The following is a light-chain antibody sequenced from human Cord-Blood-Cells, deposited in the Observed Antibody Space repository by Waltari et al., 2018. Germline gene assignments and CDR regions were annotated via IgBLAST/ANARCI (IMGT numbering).Light chain of an antibody. CDR3: QQFNKYPRT. J-gene: IGKJ4*01. Sequence: AIQLTHSPSSLSASVGERVTITCQASQGISSALAWYQQKPGKAPKLLIYDASSLESGVPSRFSGSGSGTDFTLTISSLQPEEFATYYCQQFNKYPRTFGGGTKVEIK. CDR2: DAS. CDR1: QGISSA. V-gene: IGKV1D-13*01.